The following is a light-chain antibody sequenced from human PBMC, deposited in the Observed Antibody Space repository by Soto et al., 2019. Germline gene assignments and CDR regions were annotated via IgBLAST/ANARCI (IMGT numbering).Light chain of an antibody. V-gene: IGLV2-11*01. CDR2: DVF. CDR3: CFYGDTFAV. Sequence: QSVLTQPRSVSGSPGQSVTISCTGTSSDVGGYNYVSWYQHHPGRAPKLMIYDVFNRPSGVPDRFSGSKSGNTASLTISGLQAEDEADYCCCFYGDTFAVFGGGTQLTVL. CDR1: SSDVGGYNY. J-gene: IGLJ3*02.